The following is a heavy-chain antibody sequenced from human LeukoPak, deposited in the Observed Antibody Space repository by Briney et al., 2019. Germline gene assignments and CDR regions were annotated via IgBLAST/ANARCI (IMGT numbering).Heavy chain of an antibody. J-gene: IGHJ4*02. D-gene: IGHD6-13*01. CDR3: AKDTSGIAAAGTLFDY. V-gene: IGHV3-7*01. CDR1: GFSFSRYW. Sequence: GGSLRLSCAASGFSFSRYWMMWVRQAPGKGLEWVANIKQDGSKKYYVDSVEGRFTISRDNAENSLYLQMNSLRDEDTAVYYCAKDTSGIAAAGTLFDYWGQGTLVTVSS. CDR2: IKQDGSKK.